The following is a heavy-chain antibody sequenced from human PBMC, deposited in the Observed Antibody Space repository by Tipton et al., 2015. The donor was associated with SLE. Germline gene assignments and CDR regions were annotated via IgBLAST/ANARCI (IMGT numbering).Heavy chain of an antibody. CDR3: AKDISRIAAAGTHYYGMDV. CDR2: ISWDGGST. D-gene: IGHD6-13*01. Sequence: GSLRLSCAASGFTFDDYTMHWVCQAPGKGLEWVSLISWDGGSTYYADSVKGRFTISRDNSKNSLYPQMNSLRTEDTALYYCAKDISRIAAAGTHYYGMDVWGQGTTVTVSS. V-gene: IGHV3-43*01. J-gene: IGHJ6*02. CDR1: GFTFDDYT.